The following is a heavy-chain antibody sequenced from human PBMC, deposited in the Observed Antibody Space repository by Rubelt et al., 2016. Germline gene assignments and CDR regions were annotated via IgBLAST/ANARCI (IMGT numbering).Heavy chain of an antibody. CDR3: ARHAGDGGNSEDWFDP. D-gene: IGHD4-23*01. CDR1: GYSFTSYW. V-gene: IGHV5-10-1*01. CDR2: IDPSDSYT. J-gene: IGHJ5*02. Sequence: EVQLVQSGAEVKKPGESLRISCKGSGYSFTSYWISWVRQMPGKGLGWMGRIDPSDSYTNYSPSFQGHVTRPADKSVSTASLQWSSLKASDTAMDYCARHAGDGGNSEDWFDPWGQGTLVTVSS.